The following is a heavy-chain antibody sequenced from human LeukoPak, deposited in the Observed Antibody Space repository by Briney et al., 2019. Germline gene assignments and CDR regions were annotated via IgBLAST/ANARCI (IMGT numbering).Heavy chain of an antibody. Sequence: ASVKVSCKASGYTFTDSYMHWVRQAPGQGLEWMGIINPSGGSTSYAQKFQGRVTMTRDTSTSTVYMELSSLRSEDTAVYYCATEKRVGAQKYYFDYWGQGTLVTVSS. V-gene: IGHV1-46*01. CDR1: GYTFTDSY. CDR3: ATEKRVGAQKYYFDY. D-gene: IGHD1-26*01. CDR2: INPSGGST. J-gene: IGHJ4*02.